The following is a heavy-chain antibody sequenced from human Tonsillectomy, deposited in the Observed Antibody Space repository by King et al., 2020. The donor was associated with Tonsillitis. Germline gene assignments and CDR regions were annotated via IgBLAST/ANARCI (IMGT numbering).Heavy chain of an antibody. CDR1: GYTFTSYG. J-gene: IGHJ4*02. D-gene: IGHD4-17*01. V-gene: IGHV1-18*01. CDR3: ARAVACGDYDELPIDY. CDR2: ISAYNGNT. Sequence: QLVQSGAEVKKPGASVKVSCKASGYTFTSYGISWVRQAPGQGLEWMGWISAYNGNTNYAQKLQGRVTMTTDTSTSTPYMELRSLRSDDTAVYYCARAVACGDYDELPIDYWGQGTLVTVSS.